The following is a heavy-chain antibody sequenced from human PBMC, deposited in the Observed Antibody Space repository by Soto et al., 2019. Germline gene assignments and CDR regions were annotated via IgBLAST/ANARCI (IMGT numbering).Heavy chain of an antibody. CDR1: GGSISCGGDY. CDR3: ARGGISSGYYEGDY. D-gene: IGHD3-22*01. Sequence: SENQSRTCTVSGGSISCGGDYWSWIRQHRGRGLEWIGDIYSSGITYYNPSLKRRVTISVDTSKKQFYLKLSSVTAADTAVYYCARGGISSGYYEGDYWGQGTLVTVS. V-gene: IGHV4-31*03. J-gene: IGHJ4*02. CDR2: IYSSGIT.